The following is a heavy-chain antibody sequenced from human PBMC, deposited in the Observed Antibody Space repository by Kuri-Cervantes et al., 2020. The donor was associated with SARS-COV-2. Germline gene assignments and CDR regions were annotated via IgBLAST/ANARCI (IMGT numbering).Heavy chain of an antibody. V-gene: IGHV4-34*01. CDR2: INHSAST. D-gene: IGHD6-19*01. CDR3: ARLYSSGGNFDY. CDR1: GGSFSGYY. J-gene: IGHJ4*02. Sequence: GSLRLSCAVYGGSFSGYYWSWIRQPPGKGLEWMGEINHSASTNYNPSLKSRVTISVDTSKNQFSPKLNSVTAADTAVYYCARLYSSGGNFDYWGQGTLVTVSS.